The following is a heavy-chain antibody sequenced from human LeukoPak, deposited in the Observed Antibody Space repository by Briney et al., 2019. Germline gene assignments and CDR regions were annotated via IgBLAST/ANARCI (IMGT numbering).Heavy chain of an antibody. CDR3: ARGVTGDYATLGFDY. D-gene: IGHD4-17*01. CDR2: IIPIFGTA. CDR1: GGTFSSYA. Sequence: ASVKVSCKASGGTFSSYAISWVRQAPGQGLEWMGGIIPIFGTANYAQKFQGRVTITTDESTSTAYMELSSLRSEDTAVYYCARGVTGDYATLGFDYWGQGTLVTVSS. V-gene: IGHV1-69*05. J-gene: IGHJ4*02.